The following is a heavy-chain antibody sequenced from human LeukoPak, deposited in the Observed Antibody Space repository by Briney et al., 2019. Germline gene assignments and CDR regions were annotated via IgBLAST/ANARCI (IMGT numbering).Heavy chain of an antibody. V-gene: IGHV1-69*05. Sequence: SVKVSCKASGGTFSSYAISWVRQAPGQGLEWMGRIIPIFGTANYAQKFQGRVTITTDESTSTAYMELSSLRSEDTAVYYCAGEQYYYDSSAYPKYLDYWGQGTLVTVSS. CDR1: GGTFSSYA. D-gene: IGHD3-22*01. J-gene: IGHJ4*02. CDR2: IIPIFGTA. CDR3: AGEQYYYDSSAYPKYLDY.